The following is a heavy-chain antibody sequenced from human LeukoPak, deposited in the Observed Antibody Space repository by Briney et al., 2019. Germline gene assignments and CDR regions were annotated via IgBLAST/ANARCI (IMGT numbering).Heavy chain of an antibody. V-gene: IGHV1-46*01. J-gene: IGHJ6*02. D-gene: IGHD3/OR15-3a*01. Sequence: ASVKVSCKASGYTFTSYYMHWVRQAPGQGLEWMGIINPSGGSTSYAQKFQGRVTMTRDTSTSTVYMELSSLRSEDTAVYYCAREDSPHFYYYGMDVWGQGTTVTFSS. CDR3: AREDSPHFYYYGMDV. CDR1: GYTFTSYY. CDR2: INPSGGST.